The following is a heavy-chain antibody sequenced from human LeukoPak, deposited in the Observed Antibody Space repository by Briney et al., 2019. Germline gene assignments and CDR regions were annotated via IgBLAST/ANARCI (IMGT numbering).Heavy chain of an antibody. J-gene: IGHJ6*02. V-gene: IGHV1-2*02. D-gene: IGHD5-18*01. CDR2: INPNSGGT. Sequence: ASVKVSCKASGYTFTGYYMHWVRQAPGQGLEWMGWINPNSGGTNYAQKFQGRVTMTRDTSISTAYMELSRLRSDDTAVYYCARSDSSYYYYYGMDVWGQGTTVTVSS. CDR1: GYTFTGYY. CDR3: ARSDSSYYYYYGMDV.